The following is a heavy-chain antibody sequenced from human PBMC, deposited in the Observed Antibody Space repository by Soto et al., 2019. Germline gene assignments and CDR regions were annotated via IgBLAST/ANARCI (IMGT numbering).Heavy chain of an antibody. D-gene: IGHD3-10*01. J-gene: IGHJ4*02. CDR3: ARGRASGSYYLLDY. Sequence: ASVKVSCKASGDTFTTYDINWVRQATGHGLEWMGWINPNSGNIGYAQRFQGRVTMTRDTAIRTAYMEVGSLRSDDTAVYYCARGRASGSYYLLDYWGQGTWVTVSS. CDR2: INPNSGNI. CDR1: GDTFTTYD. V-gene: IGHV1-8*01.